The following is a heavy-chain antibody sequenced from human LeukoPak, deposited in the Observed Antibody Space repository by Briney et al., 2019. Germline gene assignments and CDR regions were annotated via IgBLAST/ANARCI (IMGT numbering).Heavy chain of an antibody. CDR3: ATSRTLDH. CDR2: IKQDGREK. Sequence: GGSLRLSCAASGFTFSSYWMSWVRQAPGRGLEWVANIKQDGREKNYVDSVKGRFTISRDNPKNSLYLQMNSLRAEDTAVYYCATSRTLDHWGQGTLVIVSS. V-gene: IGHV3-7*05. J-gene: IGHJ4*02. CDR1: GFTFSSYW.